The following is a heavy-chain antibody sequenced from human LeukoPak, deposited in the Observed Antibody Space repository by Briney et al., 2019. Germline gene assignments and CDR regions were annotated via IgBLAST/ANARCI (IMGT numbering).Heavy chain of an antibody. V-gene: IGHV3-23*01. CDR3: AKRGSSGWYVPAGIDY. CDR2: ISGSGGST. Sequence: GGSLRLSCAASGFSFSTNRMHWVRQAPGKGLEWVSAISGSGGSTYYADSVKGRFTISRDNSKNTLYLQMNSLRAEDTAVYYCAKRGSSGWYVPAGIDYWGQGTLVTVSS. D-gene: IGHD6-19*01. CDR1: GFSFSTNR. J-gene: IGHJ4*02.